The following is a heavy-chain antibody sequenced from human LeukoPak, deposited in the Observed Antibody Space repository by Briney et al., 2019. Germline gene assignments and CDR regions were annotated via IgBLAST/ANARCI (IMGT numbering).Heavy chain of an antibody. J-gene: IGHJ6*03. V-gene: IGHV3-30*04. D-gene: IGHD6-19*01. CDR2: ISYDGSNK. Sequence: HPGGSLRLSCAASGFTFSSYAMHWVRQAPGKGLEWVAVISYDGSNKYYADSVKGRFTISRDNSKNTLYLQMNSLRAEDTAVYYCARVGSGWYLEWYYYYYMDVWGKGTTVTISS. CDR3: ARVGSGWYLEWYYYYYMDV. CDR1: GFTFSSYA.